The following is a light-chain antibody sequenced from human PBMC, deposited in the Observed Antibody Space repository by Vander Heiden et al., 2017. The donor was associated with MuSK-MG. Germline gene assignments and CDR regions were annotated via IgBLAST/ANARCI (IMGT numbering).Light chain of an antibody. J-gene: IGLJ2*01. Sequence: SYGRTQPPSVSVSPGHTSSITCPAPKLGDNYACWSQQKPGQPPVLVIYQDSKRPSGIPERFSGPNTGNTATLTIGGTQAMDEADYYCQAWDSFVVFGGGTKLTVL. CDR2: QDS. CDR1: KLGDNY. V-gene: IGLV3-1*01. CDR3: QAWDSFVV.